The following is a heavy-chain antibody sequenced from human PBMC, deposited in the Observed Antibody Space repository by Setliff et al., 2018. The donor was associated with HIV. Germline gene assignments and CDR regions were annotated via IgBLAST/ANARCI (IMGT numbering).Heavy chain of an antibody. CDR3: AKKGNGDCHFDY. CDR2: IYYSGSI. Sequence: SETLSLTCVVSGYSISSNDWWGWIRQSPGKGLEWIGYIYYSGSIYYNPSLKSRVTMSVDTSKNQFSLKLSSVTAVDTAVYYCAKKGNGDCHFDYWGQGTLVTVSS. CDR1: GYSISSNDW. V-gene: IGHV4-28*05. J-gene: IGHJ4*02. D-gene: IGHD2-21*02.